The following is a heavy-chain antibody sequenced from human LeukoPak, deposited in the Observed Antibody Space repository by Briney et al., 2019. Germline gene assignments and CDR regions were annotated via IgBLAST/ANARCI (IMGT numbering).Heavy chain of an antibody. CDR2: ISYDGSNK. V-gene: IGHV3-30*04. J-gene: IGHJ4*02. Sequence: PGGSLRLSCAASGFTFSSYAMHWVRQAPGKGLEWVAVISYDGSNKYYADSVKGRFTISRGNAKNSLYLQMNSLRAEDTAVYYCARDRIAVAATETSFDYWGQGTLVTVSS. CDR3: ARDRIAVAATETSFDY. CDR1: GFTFSSYA. D-gene: IGHD6-19*01.